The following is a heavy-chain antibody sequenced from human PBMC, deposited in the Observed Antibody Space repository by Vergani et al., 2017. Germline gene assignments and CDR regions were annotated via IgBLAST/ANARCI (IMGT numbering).Heavy chain of an antibody. J-gene: IGHJ4*02. CDR3: AREPTTVTSFDY. Sequence: QVQLVESGGGVVQPGRSLRLSCAASGFTFSSYGMHWVRQAPGKGLEWVAVISYDGSNKYYADSVKGRFTISRDNSKNTLYLQMNSLRAEDTAVYYCAREPTTVTSFDYWGQGTLVTVSS. V-gene: IGHV3-30*03. CDR2: ISYDGSNK. D-gene: IGHD4-17*01. CDR1: GFTFSSYG.